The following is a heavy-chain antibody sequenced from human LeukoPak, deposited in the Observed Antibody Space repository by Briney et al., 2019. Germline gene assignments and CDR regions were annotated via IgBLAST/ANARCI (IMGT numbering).Heavy chain of an antibody. Sequence: GGSLRLSCAASGFPFTTHWMSWVRQAPGKGLEWVAKISPDGSERYYVDSVKGRFTISRDNAKNSLDLQMSSLRADDTAVYYCARGGSSRFDQWGQGTLVTVSS. D-gene: IGHD6-13*01. CDR1: GFPFTTHW. CDR2: ISPDGSER. J-gene: IGHJ4*02. CDR3: ARGGSSRFDQ. V-gene: IGHV3-7*04.